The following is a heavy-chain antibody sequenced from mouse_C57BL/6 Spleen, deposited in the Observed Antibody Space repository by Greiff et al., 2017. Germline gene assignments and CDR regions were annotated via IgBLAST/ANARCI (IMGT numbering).Heavy chain of an antibody. V-gene: IGHV1-54*01. CDR3: ARSGDSSGYGAMDY. D-gene: IGHD3-2*02. CDR1: GYAFTNYL. J-gene: IGHJ4*01. Sequence: VQLQQSGAELVRPGTSVKVSCKASGYAFTNYLIEWVKQRPGQGLEWIGVINPGSGGPNYNEKFKGKGTLTADKSSSTAYMQLSSLTSEDSAVYFCARSGDSSGYGAMDYWGQGTSVTVSS. CDR2: INPGSGGP.